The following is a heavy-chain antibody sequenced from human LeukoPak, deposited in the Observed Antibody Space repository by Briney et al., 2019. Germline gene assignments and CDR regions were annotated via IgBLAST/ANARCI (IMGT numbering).Heavy chain of an antibody. Sequence: GASVKVSCKASGGSFSTFAIGWVRQAPGQGLEWMGGVIPIFGTANYAQRFQGRLTITADESTTTAYMEVSNLRSEDTAVYYCARELRDNSGYYLEPFDYWGQGTLVTVSS. V-gene: IGHV1-69*13. CDR2: VIPIFGTA. CDR1: GGSFSTFA. D-gene: IGHD3-22*01. J-gene: IGHJ4*02. CDR3: ARELRDNSGYYLEPFDY.